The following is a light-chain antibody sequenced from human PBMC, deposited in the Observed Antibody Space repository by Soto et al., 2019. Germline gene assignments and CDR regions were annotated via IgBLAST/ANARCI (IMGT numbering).Light chain of an antibody. CDR2: GAS. CDR1: QSVSSN. Sequence: EIVMTQSPATLSVSPGERATLSCRASQSVSSNLAWYQQKPGQAPRLLIYGASTRATGIPARFSGSGSGTEFTLTISSLQSEDFAFYYCQQYNNWPLYTFGQGTKLDIK. CDR3: QQYNNWPLYT. J-gene: IGKJ2*01. V-gene: IGKV3-15*01.